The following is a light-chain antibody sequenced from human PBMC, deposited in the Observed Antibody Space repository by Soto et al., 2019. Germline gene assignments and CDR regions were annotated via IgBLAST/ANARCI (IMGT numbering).Light chain of an antibody. CDR1: QGINSY. CDR2: AAS. CDR3: QQLNSYPRT. V-gene: IGKV1-9*01. J-gene: IGKJ1*01. Sequence: DIQLTQSPSVLSASVGDRVTITCRASQGINSYLAWYQQKPGKFLKLTIYAASTLHSGVPSRFSGSGSGTEFTLTFSSLQPADFATYDCQQLNSYPRTFGQGTKVDIK.